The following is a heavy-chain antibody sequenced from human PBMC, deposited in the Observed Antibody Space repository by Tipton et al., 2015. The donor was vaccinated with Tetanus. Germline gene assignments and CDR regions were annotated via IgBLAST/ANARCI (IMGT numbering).Heavy chain of an antibody. CDR1: GGTFTNYA. Sequence: QLVQSGAEMKKPGSSVKVSCKASGGTFTNYALSWVRQAPGQGLEWVGGVTPIFGTTNSAPKFQGRVTITADESTNTAYMELSSLTSEDPAVYYCARAPTRISRAYDYWGQGTQITVSS. CDR3: ARAPTRISRAYDY. D-gene: IGHD2-21*01. J-gene: IGHJ4*02. CDR2: VTPIFGTT. V-gene: IGHV1-69*01.